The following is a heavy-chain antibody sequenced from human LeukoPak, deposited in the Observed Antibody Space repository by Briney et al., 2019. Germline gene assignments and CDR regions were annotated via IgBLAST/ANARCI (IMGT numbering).Heavy chain of an antibody. D-gene: IGHD6-19*01. V-gene: IGHV4-34*01. CDR1: GGSFSGYY. CDR3: ARVLEGSSGQHWYFDL. Sequence: SETLSLTCAVYGGSFSGYYWSWIRQPPGKGLEWIGEINHSGSTNYNPSLKSRVTMSVDTSKNQFSLKLSSVTAADTAVYYCARVLEGSSGQHWYFDLWGRGTLVTVSS. J-gene: IGHJ2*01. CDR2: INHSGST.